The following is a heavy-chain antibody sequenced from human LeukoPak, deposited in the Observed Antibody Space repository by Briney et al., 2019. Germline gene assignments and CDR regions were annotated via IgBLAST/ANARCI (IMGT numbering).Heavy chain of an antibody. CDR1: GYTFTSYG. CDR3: ALSDYADNWFDP. V-gene: IGHV1-18*01. Sequence: ASVKVSCKASGYTFTSYGISWVRQATGQGLEWMGWISAYNGNTNYAQKLQGRVTMTTDTSTSTAYMELRSLRSDDTAVYYCALSDYADNWFDPWGQGTLVTVSS. D-gene: IGHD5-12*01. J-gene: IGHJ5*02. CDR2: ISAYNGNT.